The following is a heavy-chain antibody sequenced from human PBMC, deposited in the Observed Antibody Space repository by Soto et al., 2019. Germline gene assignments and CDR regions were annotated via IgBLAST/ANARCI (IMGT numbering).Heavy chain of an antibody. V-gene: IGHV1-46*01. CDR3: ARDNSESNSWWFDP. Sequence: GASVKVSCKASGFTFSRYYMHWIRQAPGQGLEWMGKINPSGASTNYAQKFQGRVTLTRDTSTSTVSMEVSSLRSEDTAVYYCARDNSESNSWWFDPWGQGTLVTVSS. D-gene: IGHD1-26*01. CDR1: GFTFSRYY. J-gene: IGHJ5*02. CDR2: INPSGAST.